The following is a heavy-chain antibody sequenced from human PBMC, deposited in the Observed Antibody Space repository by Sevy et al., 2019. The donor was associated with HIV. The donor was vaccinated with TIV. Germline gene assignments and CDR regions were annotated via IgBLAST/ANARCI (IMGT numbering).Heavy chain of an antibody. CDR3: AREGCTKPHDY. D-gene: IGHD2-8*01. CDR2: LSFGCGEI. CDR1: GFTFSKYS. J-gene: IGHJ4*02. Sequence: GGSLRLSCAASGFTFSKYSMSWVRQPPGTGLEWVSTLSFGCGEINYADSVKGRFTISRENSKSSVYLQMNNLRPEDTAVYYCAREGCTKPHDYWGQGTLVTVSS. V-gene: IGHV3-23*01.